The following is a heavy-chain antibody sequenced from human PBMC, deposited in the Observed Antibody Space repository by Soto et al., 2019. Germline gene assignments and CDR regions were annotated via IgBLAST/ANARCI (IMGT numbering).Heavy chain of an antibody. CDR1: GFTVSSNY. V-gene: IGHV3-53*01. CDR2: IYSGGST. D-gene: IGHD4-17*01. Sequence: QAGGTLRLSCAASGFTVSSNYMSWVRQAPGKGLEWVSVIYSGGSTYYADSVKGRFTISRDNSKNTLYLQMNSLRAEDTAVYYCARVASSNYGDSPLYFDYWGQGTLVTVSS. J-gene: IGHJ4*02. CDR3: ARVASSNYGDSPLYFDY.